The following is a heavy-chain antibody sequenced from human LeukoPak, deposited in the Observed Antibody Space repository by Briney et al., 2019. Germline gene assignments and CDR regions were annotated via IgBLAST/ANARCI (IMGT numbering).Heavy chain of an antibody. Sequence: GESLKISCKGSGYSFTNYWIGWVRQMPGKGLEWMGIIYPGDSDTRYSPSFQGQVTISADKSISTAYLQWSSLKASDTAMYYCASSRYNWNGYFDYWGQGTLVTVSS. D-gene: IGHD1-20*01. CDR3: ASSRYNWNGYFDY. CDR2: IYPGDSDT. J-gene: IGHJ4*02. CDR1: GYSFTNYW. V-gene: IGHV5-51*01.